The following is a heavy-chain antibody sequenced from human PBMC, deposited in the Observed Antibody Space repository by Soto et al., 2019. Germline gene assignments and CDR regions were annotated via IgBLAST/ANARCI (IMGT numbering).Heavy chain of an antibody. V-gene: IGHV3-9*01. J-gene: IGHJ4*02. CDR2: ISWNSGTI. Sequence: EVQLVESGGGLVQPGRSLRLSCAASGFIFDDYAMHWVRQAPGKGLEWVSSISWNSGTIVYADSVKGRFTISRDNAKNSLYLQMNSLRTVDTAFYYCTKGRSTSCFAPVDYWGQGTLDTVSS. CDR3: TKGRSTSCFAPVDY. D-gene: IGHD2-2*01. CDR1: GFIFDDYA.